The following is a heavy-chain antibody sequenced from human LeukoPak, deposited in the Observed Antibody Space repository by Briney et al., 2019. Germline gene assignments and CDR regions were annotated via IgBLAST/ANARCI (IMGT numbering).Heavy chain of an antibody. V-gene: IGHV3-30*18. Sequence: PGRSLRLSCAASGFTFSSYGMHWVRQAPGKGLEWVAVISYDGSNKYYADSVKGRFTTSRDNSKNTLYLQMNSLRAEDTAVYYCAKDREGSSWFDYWGQGTLVTVSS. CDR3: AKDREGSSWFDY. D-gene: IGHD6-13*01. CDR1: GFTFSSYG. J-gene: IGHJ4*02. CDR2: ISYDGSNK.